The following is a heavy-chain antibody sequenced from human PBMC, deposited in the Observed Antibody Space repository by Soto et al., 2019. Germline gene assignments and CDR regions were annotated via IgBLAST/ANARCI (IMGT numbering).Heavy chain of an antibody. CDR3: TRRLYYDSSGSDY. V-gene: IGHV3-73*01. Sequence: PGGSLRLSCAASGFTFSGSAMHWVRQASGKGLEWVGRIRSKANSYATAYAASVKGRFTISRDDSKNTAYLQMNSLKTEDTAVYYCTRRLYYDSSGSDYWGQGTLVTVSS. CDR2: IRSKANSYAT. CDR1: GFTFSGSA. J-gene: IGHJ4*02. D-gene: IGHD3-22*01.